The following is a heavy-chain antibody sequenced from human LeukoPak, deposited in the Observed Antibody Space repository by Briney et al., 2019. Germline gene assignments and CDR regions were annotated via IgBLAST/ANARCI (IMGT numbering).Heavy chain of an antibody. CDR1: GGTFSSYA. D-gene: IGHD4-17*01. Sequence: SVKVSCKASGGTFSSYAISWVRQAPGQGLEWMGGIIPNFGTPHLAQNFQDRVTITADESTSTVYMEMRSLTSEDTAIFYCATRDADYEYYFDYWGQGTLVTVSS. V-gene: IGHV1-69*13. CDR3: ATRDADYEYYFDY. J-gene: IGHJ4*02. CDR2: IIPNFGTP.